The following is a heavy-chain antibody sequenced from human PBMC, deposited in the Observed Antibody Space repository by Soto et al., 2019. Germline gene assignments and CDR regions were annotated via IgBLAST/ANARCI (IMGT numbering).Heavy chain of an antibody. V-gene: IGHV1-69*02. J-gene: IGHJ3*01. CDR3: ARRKGYCSSTSCYSRDDAFDL. Sequence: QVQLVQSGAEVKKPGSSVKVSCKASGGTFSSYTISWVRQAPGQGLEWMGRIIPILGIANYAQKFQGRVTIAADKSTSTAYMELSSLRSEDTAVYYCARRKGYCSSTSCYSRDDAFDLWGQGTMVTVSS. CDR2: IIPILGIA. CDR1: GGTFSSYT. D-gene: IGHD2-2*02.